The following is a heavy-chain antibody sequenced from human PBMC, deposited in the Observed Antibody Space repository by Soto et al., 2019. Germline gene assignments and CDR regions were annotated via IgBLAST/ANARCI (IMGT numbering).Heavy chain of an antibody. V-gene: IGHV4-61*01. CDR1: GGSVSSGSYY. D-gene: IGHD2-2*01. CDR3: AREYCSSTSCYGFDP. Sequence: PSETLSLTCTVSGGSVSSGSYYWSWIRQPPGKGLEWIGYIYYSGSTNYNPSLKSRVTIPVDTSKNQFSLKLSSVTAADTAVYYCAREYCSSTSCYGFDPWGQGTLVTVSS. J-gene: IGHJ5*02. CDR2: IYYSGST.